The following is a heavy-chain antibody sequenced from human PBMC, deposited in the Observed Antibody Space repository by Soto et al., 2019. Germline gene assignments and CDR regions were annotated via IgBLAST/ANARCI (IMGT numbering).Heavy chain of an antibody. CDR3: ARGRWEHFDRIYYFDC. Sequence: QVQLVQSGAEVKKPGSSVKVSCKASGGTFSSYAISWVRQAPGQGLGWMGGIIPIFGTANYAQKFQGRVTITADESTSTAYMELSSLRSEDTAVYYCARGRWEHFDRIYYFDCWGQGTLVTVSS. J-gene: IGHJ4*02. CDR2: IIPIFGTA. D-gene: IGHD1-26*01. V-gene: IGHV1-69*01. CDR1: GGTFSSYA.